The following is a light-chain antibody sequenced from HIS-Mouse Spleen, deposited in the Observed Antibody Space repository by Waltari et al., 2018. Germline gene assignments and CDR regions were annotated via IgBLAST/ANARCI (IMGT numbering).Light chain of an antibody. V-gene: IGLV2-11*01. J-gene: IGLJ1*01. CDR3: CSYAGSYTYV. CDR2: DVS. CDR1: SSDVGGYNY. Sequence: QSALTQPRSVSGSPGQSVTISCTGTSSDVGGYNYVSWYQQHPGKAPKLMIYDVSKRPSGVPDRFPGSQSGNTASLTISELQAEDEADYYCCSYAGSYTYVFGTGTKVTVL.